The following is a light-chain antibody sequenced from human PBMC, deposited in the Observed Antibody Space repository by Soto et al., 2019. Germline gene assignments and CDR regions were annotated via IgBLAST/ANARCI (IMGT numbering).Light chain of an antibody. Sequence: QSLLTQPASVSGSPGQSITISCTGTSSDVGGYYYVSWYQQHPGKAPNLMIYEVSKRPSGVSSRSSGSKSGNTAPLTISVLQEEDADDYCCRSYASSSTHVFGTGTKLTVL. V-gene: IGLV2-14*01. CDR3: RSYASSSTHV. J-gene: IGLJ1*01. CDR2: EVS. CDR1: SSDVGGYYY.